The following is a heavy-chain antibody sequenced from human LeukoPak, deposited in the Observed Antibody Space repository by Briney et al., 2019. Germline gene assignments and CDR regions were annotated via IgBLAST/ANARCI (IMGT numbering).Heavy chain of an antibody. J-gene: IGHJ1*01. CDR3: ARDRYSSSGRRLSYFQH. Sequence: ASVKVSCKASGYDFTTNYIHWVRQAPGQGLEWMGTINPSVSSTTYGQRFRGRVTMTRDTSTATVYMDLGSLRSDDTAVYYCARDRYSSSGRRLSYFQHWGQGTLVTVSS. V-gene: IGHV1-46*01. CDR1: GYDFTTNY. D-gene: IGHD6-19*01. CDR2: INPSVSST.